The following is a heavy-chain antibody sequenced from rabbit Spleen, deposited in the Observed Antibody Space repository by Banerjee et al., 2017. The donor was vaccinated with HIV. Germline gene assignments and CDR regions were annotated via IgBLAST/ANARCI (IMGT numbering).Heavy chain of an antibody. D-gene: IGHD1-1*01. CDR1: GVSFSDKDV. V-gene: IGHV1S45*01. J-gene: IGHJ4*01. Sequence: EQLEESGGGLVKPEGSLTLTCKASGVSFSDKDVMCWVRQAPGKGLEWIACINTVTGKSVYASWALGRFIMSRTSSTTVTLQMTSLTVADTATYFCARDLITVIGWNFNLWAKAPWSPS. CDR2: INTVTGKS. CDR3: ARDLITVIGWNFNL.